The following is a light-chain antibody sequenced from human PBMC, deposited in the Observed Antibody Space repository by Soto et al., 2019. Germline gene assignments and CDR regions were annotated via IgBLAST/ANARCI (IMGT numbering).Light chain of an antibody. J-gene: IGKJ3*01. CDR1: QSIKNW. V-gene: IGKV1-5*03. Sequence: DIQMTQSPSTLSASVGDRVTITCRASQSIKNWLAWYQQKPGEAPKLLIYKASTLESGVPSRFSGSGSGTEVTLTISCLQPDDVATYHCQQYNSYSQFTVGPGNKVDIK. CDR2: KAS. CDR3: QQYNSYSQFT.